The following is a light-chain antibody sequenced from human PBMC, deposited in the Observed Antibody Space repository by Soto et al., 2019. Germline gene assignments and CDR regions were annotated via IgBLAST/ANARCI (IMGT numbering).Light chain of an antibody. CDR2: AAS. CDR3: QQYKNWPT. CDR1: QSISSY. J-gene: IGKJ4*01. V-gene: IGKV3-15*01. Sequence: EIVMTQSPATLSVSPWERATLSCRASQSISSYLAWYQQKPGQAPRLLISAASTRATGIPARFSGSGSGTEFTLTISSLQSEDFAFYYCQQYKNWPTFGGGTKVDIK.